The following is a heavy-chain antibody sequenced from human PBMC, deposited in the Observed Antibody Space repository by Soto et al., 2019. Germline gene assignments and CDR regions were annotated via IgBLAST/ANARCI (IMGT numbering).Heavy chain of an antibody. CDR1: GFSLSARGVG. V-gene: IGHV2-5*02. D-gene: IGHD2-21*02. J-gene: IGHJ4*02. CDR2: IYWDDDK. Sequence: QITLKEPGRTLVRPTQTLTLTCSFSGFSLSARGVGVGWVRQFPGKALEWLALIYWDDDKRYNPSLESRLTITKDTAKNQLVLTMTHMDPVDTGTYYCAKSQVMTSVTYFDYWGQGTLVTVSS. CDR3: AKSQVMTSVTYFDY.